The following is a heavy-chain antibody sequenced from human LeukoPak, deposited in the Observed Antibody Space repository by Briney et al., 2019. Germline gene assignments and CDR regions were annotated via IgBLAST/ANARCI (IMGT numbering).Heavy chain of an antibody. CDR1: GFTLSSNW. J-gene: IGHJ6*03. V-gene: IGHV3-74*01. Sequence: GGSLRLSCAGSGFTLSSNWMHWVRQAPGKGLVWVSRIYSDGSRTNYADSVKGRFTISGDNAKNSLYLQMDSLRAEDTAVYYCARDWVEVGGDYMDVWGKGTTVTISS. CDR3: ARDWVEVGGDYMDV. CDR2: IYSDGSRT. D-gene: IGHD2-15*01.